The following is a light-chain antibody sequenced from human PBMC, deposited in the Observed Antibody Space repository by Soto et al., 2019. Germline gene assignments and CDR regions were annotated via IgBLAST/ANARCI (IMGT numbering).Light chain of an antibody. CDR3: QQYGSSPLIS. CDR1: QSFSSY. CDR2: GAS. J-gene: IGKJ5*01. Sequence: EIVLTQSPATLSLSPGERATLSCRASQSFSSYLTWYQQKPGQAPRLLIFGASKRATGIPDRFSGSGSGRDFTLTISGLEPEDFAVYYCQQYGSSPLISFGQGTRLEIK. V-gene: IGKV3-20*01.